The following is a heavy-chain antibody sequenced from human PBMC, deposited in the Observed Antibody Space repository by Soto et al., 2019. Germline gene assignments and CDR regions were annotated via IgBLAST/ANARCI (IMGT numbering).Heavy chain of an antibody. CDR1: GFTFSSYW. J-gene: IGHJ4*02. D-gene: IGHD5-12*01. Sequence: EVQLVESGGGLVQPGGSLRLSCVTSGFTFSSYWMHWVRQAPGKGLMWVSRITPDGTSASYADSVKGRFSTSRDNAKNTLYLPMTGLRAEDTAIYYCARDLIIVDTPGDDFDYWGQGTLVAVSS. CDR3: ARDLIIVDTPGDDFDY. V-gene: IGHV3-74*01. CDR2: ITPDGTSA.